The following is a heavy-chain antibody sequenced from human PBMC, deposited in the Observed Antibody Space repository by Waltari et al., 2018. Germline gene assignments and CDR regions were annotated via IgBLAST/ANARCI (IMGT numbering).Heavy chain of an antibody. CDR1: GYTFTSWG. D-gene: IGHD4-4*01. Sequence: VQLVQSGGEVKNPGGSVKVSCKTSGYTFTSWGISWVRQAPGQGLEWMGWTSAHNDDTNYVEKFQGRVTMTTDTSTNTAYLELRSLRSDDTAVYYCARDYFSDYVFDYWGQGTLVIVSS. CDR3: ARDYFSDYVFDY. CDR2: TSAHNDDT. V-gene: IGHV1-18*01. J-gene: IGHJ4*02.